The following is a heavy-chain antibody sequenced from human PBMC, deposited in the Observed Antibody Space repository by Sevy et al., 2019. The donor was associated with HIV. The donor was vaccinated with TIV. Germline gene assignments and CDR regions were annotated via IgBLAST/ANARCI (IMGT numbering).Heavy chain of an antibody. CDR1: EYSLNELS. D-gene: IGHD4-17*01. Sequence: ASVKVSCKVFEYSLNELSIHWVRQAPGKGLEWMGGFDPQRGKIIYAQKFQGRVTMTEDTSTETAYMELSNLRSEDMAVYYCTTDVHLGDFRLWDDWGQGTRVTVSS. CDR2: FDPQRGKI. J-gene: IGHJ4*02. V-gene: IGHV1-24*01. CDR3: TTDVHLGDFRLWDD.